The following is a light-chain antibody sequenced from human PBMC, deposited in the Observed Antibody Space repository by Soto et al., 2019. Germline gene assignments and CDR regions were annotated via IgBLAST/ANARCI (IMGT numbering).Light chain of an antibody. CDR1: QSVSSSY. V-gene: IGKV3-20*01. CDR3: QQYDKWPWT. Sequence: EIVLTQSPGTLSLSPGERATLSCRASQSVSSSYLAWNQQKPGQAPRLLIYGASTRATGIPDRFSGSGSGTEFTLTISSLQSEDFAVYYCQQYDKWPWTFGQGTKVEIK. J-gene: IGKJ1*01. CDR2: GAS.